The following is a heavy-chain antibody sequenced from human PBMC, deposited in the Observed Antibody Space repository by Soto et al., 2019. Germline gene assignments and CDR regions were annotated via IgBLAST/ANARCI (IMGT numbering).Heavy chain of an antibody. CDR1: GFPFTGYA. CDR2: ISGHGDAT. D-gene: IGHD3-10*01. Sequence: EVQLLESGGGLVQPGGSLRLSCAASGFPFTGYAMSWVRQAPGKGLAWVSAISGHGDATFYADSVKGRFTISRDNSKNTLYLHMNCLRVEDTALYYCATSRGSMVRGLIMIPNYCCQGPLVTVSS. V-gene: IGHV3-23*01. J-gene: IGHJ4*02. CDR3: ATSRGSMVRGLIMIPNY.